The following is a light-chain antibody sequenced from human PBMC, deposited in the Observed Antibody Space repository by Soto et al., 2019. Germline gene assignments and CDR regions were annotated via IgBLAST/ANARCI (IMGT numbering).Light chain of an antibody. CDR3: QQYNNWPKLT. V-gene: IGKV3-15*01. CDR1: QGFXSN. CDR2: GES. J-gene: IGKJ4*01. Sequence: IGVTQSPATLSVSPGERATLSCRASQGFXSNLGWYQQKPGQAPRLLSXGESTRATGIPARFXGSGSGTEFTLTISSLQSEDFAVYYCQQYNNWPKLTFGGGTKVDIK.